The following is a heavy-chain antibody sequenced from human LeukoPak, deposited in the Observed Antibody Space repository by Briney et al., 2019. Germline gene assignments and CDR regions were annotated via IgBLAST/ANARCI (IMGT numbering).Heavy chain of an antibody. Sequence: GGSLRLSCAASGFTFSTYSMTWVRQAPGKGLEWVSSITGRSNYIYYADSVKGRFTISRGNAKNSLYLQMNSLRAEDTAVYYCARVEGNGDTQSFDYWGQGTLVTVSS. CDR3: ARVEGNGDTQSFDY. CDR1: GFTFSTYS. CDR2: ITGRSNYI. D-gene: IGHD2-21*02. J-gene: IGHJ4*02. V-gene: IGHV3-21*01.